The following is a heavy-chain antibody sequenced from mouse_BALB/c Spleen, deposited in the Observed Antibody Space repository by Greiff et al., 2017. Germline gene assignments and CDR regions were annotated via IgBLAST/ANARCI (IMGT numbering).Heavy chain of an antibody. J-gene: IGHJ4*01. V-gene: IGHV4-1*02. CDR2: INPDSSTI. CDR1: GFDFSRYW. CDR3: ARLRGYDGDFYYAMDY. Sequence: DVKLVESGGGLVQPGGSLKLSCAASGFDFSRYWMSWVRQAPGKGLEWIGEINPDSSTINYTPSLKDKFIISRDNAKNTLYLQMSKVRSEDTALYYCARLRGYDGDFYYAMDYWGQGTSVTVSS. D-gene: IGHD2-14*01.